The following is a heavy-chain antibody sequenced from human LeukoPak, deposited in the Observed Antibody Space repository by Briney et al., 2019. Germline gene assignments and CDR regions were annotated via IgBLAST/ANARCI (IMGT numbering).Heavy chain of an antibody. J-gene: IGHJ4*02. CDR1: GGSISSSSYY. CDR2: IYYSGST. V-gene: IGHV4-39*07. D-gene: IGHD6-19*01. CDR3: ARDPDSSGWYLPYFDY. Sequence: SETLSLTCTVSGGSISSSSYYWGWIRQPPGKGLEGIGSIYYSGSTYYNPSLKSRVTISVDTSKNQFSLKLSSVTAADTAVYYCARDPDSSGWYLPYFDYWGQGTLVTVSS.